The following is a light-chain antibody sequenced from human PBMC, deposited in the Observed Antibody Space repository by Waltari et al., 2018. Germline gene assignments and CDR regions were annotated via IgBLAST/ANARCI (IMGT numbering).Light chain of an antibody. V-gene: IGKV1-5*03. CDR2: KAS. J-gene: IGKJ3*01. CDR3: QQYDTPPFT. CDR1: QNIDNW. Sequence: DIQMTLSPSTLSASVGDRVTITCRASQNIDNWLAWYHQKPGKAPKPLIYKASKLEVGVPSRFSGSGSGTEFTLTISSLQPDDFATYYCQQYDTPPFTFGPGTKVD.